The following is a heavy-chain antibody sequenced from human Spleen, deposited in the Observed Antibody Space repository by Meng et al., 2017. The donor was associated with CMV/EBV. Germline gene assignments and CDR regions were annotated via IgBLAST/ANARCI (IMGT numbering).Heavy chain of an antibody. CDR3: ARETDSSGDDY. J-gene: IGHJ4*02. CDR2: INHSGST. V-gene: IGHV4-34*01. D-gene: IGHD3-22*01. CDR1: GGSFSGYY. Sequence: GSLRLSCAVYGGSFSGYYWSWIRQPPGKGLEWIGEINHSGSTNYNPSLKSRVTISVDTSKNQFSLKLSSVTAADTAVYYCARETDSSGDDYWGQGTLVTVSS.